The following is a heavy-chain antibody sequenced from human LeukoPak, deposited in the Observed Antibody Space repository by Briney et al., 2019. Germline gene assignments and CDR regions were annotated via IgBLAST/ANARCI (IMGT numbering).Heavy chain of an antibody. D-gene: IGHD3-3*01. Sequence: ASVNVSCTASGYTFTSYAMHWVRQAPGQRLEWMGWINAGNGNTKYSQKFQGRVTITRDTSASTAYMELSSLRSEDTAVYYCARHTYYDFWSLGFDPWGQGTLVTVSS. CDR2: INAGNGNT. CDR1: GYTFTSYA. CDR3: ARHTYYDFWSLGFDP. J-gene: IGHJ5*02. V-gene: IGHV1-3*01.